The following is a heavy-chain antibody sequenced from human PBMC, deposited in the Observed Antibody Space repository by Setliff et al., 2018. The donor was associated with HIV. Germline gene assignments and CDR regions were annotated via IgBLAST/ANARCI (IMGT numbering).Heavy chain of an antibody. V-gene: IGHV3-33*08. CDR3: ARDPPGSGFHLDY. CDR2: IWYDGSNK. D-gene: IGHD5-12*01. J-gene: IGHJ4*02. Sequence: GGSLRLSCAASGFTFSSYAMHWVRQAPGKGLEWVAVIWYDGSNKFYADSVKGRFTISRDNSKNTMYLQMNTLRVEDTAVYYCARDPPGSGFHLDYWGQGTPVTVSS. CDR1: GFTFSSYA.